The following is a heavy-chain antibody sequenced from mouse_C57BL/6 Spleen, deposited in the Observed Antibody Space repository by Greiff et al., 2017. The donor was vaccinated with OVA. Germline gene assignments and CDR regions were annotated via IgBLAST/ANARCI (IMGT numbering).Heavy chain of an antibody. CDR2: INPNNGGT. J-gene: IGHJ4*01. Sequence: VQLQQSGPELVKPGASVKMSCKASGYTFTDYNMHWVKQSHGKSLEWIGYINPNNGGTSYNQKFKGKATLTVNKSSSTAYMELRSLTSEDSAVYYCARGLLRYGYAMDYWGKGTSVTVSS. D-gene: IGHD1-1*01. CDR3: ARGLLRYGYAMDY. V-gene: IGHV1-22*01. CDR1: GYTFTDYN.